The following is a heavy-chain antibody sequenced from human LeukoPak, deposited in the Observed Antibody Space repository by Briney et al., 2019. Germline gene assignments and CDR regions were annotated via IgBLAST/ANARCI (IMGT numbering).Heavy chain of an antibody. V-gene: IGHV3-30*18. D-gene: IGHD3-3*01. CDR1: GFTFSSYG. Sequence: GGSLRLSCAASGFTFSSYGMHWVRQAPGKGLEWVAVISYDGSNKYYADSVKGRFTISRDNSKNTLYLQMNSLRAEDTAVYYCAKDQSPYYDFWSGYYGMDVWGQGTTVTVSS. CDR3: AKDQSPYYDFWSGYYGMDV. J-gene: IGHJ6*02. CDR2: ISYDGSNK.